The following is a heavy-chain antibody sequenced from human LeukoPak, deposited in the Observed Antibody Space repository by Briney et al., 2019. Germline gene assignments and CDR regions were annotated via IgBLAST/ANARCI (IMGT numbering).Heavy chain of an antibody. J-gene: IGHJ4*02. Sequence: SETLSLTCGVSGGSISSTNWWSWVRQPPGQGLEWIGEFSLAGRTNYNPSLNGRVTMSLDESSNQLSLNLTSVTAADTAIYYCSSESGAFCPFGYWGQGTLVIVPS. CDR3: SSESGAFCPFGY. V-gene: IGHV4-4*02. CDR2: FSLAGRT. CDR1: GGSISSTNW. D-gene: IGHD1-26*01.